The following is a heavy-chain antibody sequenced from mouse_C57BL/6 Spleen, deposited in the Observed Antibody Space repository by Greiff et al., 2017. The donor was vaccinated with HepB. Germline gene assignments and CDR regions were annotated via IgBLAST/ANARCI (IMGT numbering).Heavy chain of an antibody. V-gene: IGHV1-64*01. J-gene: IGHJ1*03. CDR3: ARDGNYVHWYFDV. D-gene: IGHD2-1*01. CDR1: GYTFTSYW. CDR2: IHPNSGST. Sequence: QVQLQQPGAELVKPGASVKLSCKASGYTFTSYWMHWVKQRPGQGLEWIGMIHPNSGSTNYNEKFKSKATLTVDKSSSTAYMQLSSLTSEDSAVYYCARDGNYVHWYFDVWGTGTTVTVSS.